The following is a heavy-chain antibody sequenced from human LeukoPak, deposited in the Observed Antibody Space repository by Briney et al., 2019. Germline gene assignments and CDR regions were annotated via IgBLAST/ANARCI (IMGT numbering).Heavy chain of an antibody. CDR3: ARVSVAGTGPDY. CDR1: GGSVSSSNYY. Sequence: SETLSLTCTVSGGSVSSSNYYWSWIRQPPGKGLEWVGFFSYNVHSDYKPSLKSRVTISVDTSKNQFSLRLSSVTAADTAIYYCARVSVAGTGPDYWGQGTQVTVSS. J-gene: IGHJ4*02. D-gene: IGHD6-13*01. CDR2: FSYNVHS. V-gene: IGHV4-61*01.